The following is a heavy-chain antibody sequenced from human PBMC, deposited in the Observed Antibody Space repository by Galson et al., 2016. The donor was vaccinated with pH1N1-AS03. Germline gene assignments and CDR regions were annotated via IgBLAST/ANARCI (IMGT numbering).Heavy chain of an antibody. J-gene: IGHJ4*01. V-gene: IGHV5-51*01. Sequence: QSGAEVKKPGESLKISCQGSGYSFTNYWIGWVRQMPGKALEWMGIIYLDDSDTRYSPSFQGQVTISADTSISTAYQQWSSLKASDPAMYYCARLTLSSGWPCDYWGQGTLVTVSS. CDR2: IYLDDSDT. D-gene: IGHD6-19*01. CDR3: ARLTLSSGWPCDY. CDR1: GYSFTNYW.